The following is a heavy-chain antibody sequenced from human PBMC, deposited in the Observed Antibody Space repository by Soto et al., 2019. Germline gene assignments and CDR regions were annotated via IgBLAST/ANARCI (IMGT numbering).Heavy chain of an antibody. CDR3: AEDSTVVPQYFDY. J-gene: IGHJ4*02. V-gene: IGHV3-23*01. CDR1: GLTFSSFA. Sequence: GGSLRLSCAASGLTFSSFAWGWVRQAPGKGLKWVSALSVSGNTTYYADSVKGRFTISRDNSKSTLSLHMNSLRAEDTATYYCAEDSTVVPQYFDYWGQGTLVTVSS. CDR2: LSVSGNTT. D-gene: IGHD2-15*01.